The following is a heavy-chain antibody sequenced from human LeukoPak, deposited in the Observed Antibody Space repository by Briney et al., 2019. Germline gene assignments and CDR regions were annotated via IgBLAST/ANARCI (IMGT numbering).Heavy chain of an antibody. Sequence: SETLSLTCTVSGGSISSSSYYWGWIRQPPGKGLEWIGSIYYSGSTYYNPSLKSRVTISVDTSKNQFSLKLSPVTAADTAVYYCARPGAGTTGTTGWFDPWGQGTLVTVSS. D-gene: IGHD1-1*01. CDR1: GGSISSSSYY. CDR2: IYYSGST. CDR3: ARPGAGTTGTTGWFDP. J-gene: IGHJ5*02. V-gene: IGHV4-39*01.